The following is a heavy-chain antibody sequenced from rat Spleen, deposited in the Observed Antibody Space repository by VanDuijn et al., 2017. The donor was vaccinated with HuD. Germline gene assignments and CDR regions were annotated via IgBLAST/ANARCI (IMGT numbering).Heavy chain of an antibody. J-gene: IGHJ2*01. Sequence: QVQLKESGPGLVQPSQTLSLTCTVSGFSLTSYHVSWVRQPPGTGLEWIAAISSGGSTYYNSALNSRLSISRDTSKSQVFLKMNSLQTEDTAIYFCTREEGNILWNWGQGVMVTVSS. V-gene: IGHV2-6*01. CDR3: TREEGNILWN. CDR1: GFSLTSYH. CDR2: ISSGGST. D-gene: IGHD1-9*01.